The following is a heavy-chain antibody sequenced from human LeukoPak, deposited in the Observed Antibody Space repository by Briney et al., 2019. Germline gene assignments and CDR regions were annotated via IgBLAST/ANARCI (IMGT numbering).Heavy chain of an antibody. J-gene: IGHJ4*02. CDR1: GFSLTNSGMS. Sequence: SGPALVKATQTLKPTCVFSGFSLTNSGMSVSWIRQLPGKALEWLARIDWEDDKYYSTSLKTRLTISKDTSKNQVVLTMTNMDPLDTGTYYCARTDSSGYNYFDFWSQGTLVTVSS. CDR3: ARTDSSGYNYFDF. CDR2: IDWEDDK. V-gene: IGHV2-70*11. D-gene: IGHD3-22*01.